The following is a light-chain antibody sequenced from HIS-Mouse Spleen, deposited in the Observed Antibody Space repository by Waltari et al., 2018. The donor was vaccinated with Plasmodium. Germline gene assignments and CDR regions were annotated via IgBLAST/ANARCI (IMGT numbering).Light chain of an antibody. Sequence: SPGQSTTISCTGTSSDVGSYNLVSWYQQHPGKAPKLMIYEGSKRPSGVSNRFSGSKSGNTASLTISGLQAEDEADYYCCSYAGSSTFVVFGGGTKLTVL. V-gene: IGLV2-23*03. CDR2: EGS. CDR3: CSYAGSSTFVV. J-gene: IGLJ2*01. CDR1: SSDVGSYNL.